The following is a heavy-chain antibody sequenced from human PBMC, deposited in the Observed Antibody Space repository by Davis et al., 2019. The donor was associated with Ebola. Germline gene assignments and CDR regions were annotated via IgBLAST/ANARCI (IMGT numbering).Heavy chain of an antibody. Sequence: SETLSLTCAVYGGSLSGYYWSWIRQPPGKGLEWIGEINHSGGTNYNPSLKSRVIISVDTSKNQFSLKLSSVTAADTAVYYCAREAGGGAFDIWGQGTMITVSS. J-gene: IGHJ3*02. CDR2: INHSGGT. V-gene: IGHV4-34*01. D-gene: IGHD3-16*01. CDR3: AREAGGGAFDI. CDR1: GGSLSGYY.